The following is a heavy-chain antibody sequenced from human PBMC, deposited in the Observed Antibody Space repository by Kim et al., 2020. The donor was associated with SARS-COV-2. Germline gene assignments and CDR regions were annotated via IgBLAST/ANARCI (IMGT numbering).Heavy chain of an antibody. V-gene: IGHV3-74*01. CDR1: GFTFSSYW. CDR2: INSDGSST. Sequence: GGSLRLSCAASGFTFSSYWMHWVRQAPRKGLVWVSRINSDGSSTSYADSVKGRFTISRDNAKNTLYLQMNSLRAEDTAVYYCARGWFGAYYFDYWGQGTLVTVSS. CDR3: ARGWFGAYYFDY. J-gene: IGHJ4*02. D-gene: IGHD3-10*01.